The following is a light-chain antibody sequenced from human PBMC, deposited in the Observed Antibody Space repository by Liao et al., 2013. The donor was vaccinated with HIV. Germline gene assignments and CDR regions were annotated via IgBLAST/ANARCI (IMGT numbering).Light chain of an antibody. CDR3: QAWDSSTEV. J-gene: IGLJ1*01. CDR1: NIGSKN. CDR2: YDD. Sequence: SYVLAQPPSVSVAPGKTAAITCGGDNIGSKNVHWYQHKPGQAPVLVIYYDDGRPSGISERFSGSNSGDTATLTISRVEAGDEADYYCQAWDSSTEVFGTGTKVTVL. V-gene: IGLV3-21*01.